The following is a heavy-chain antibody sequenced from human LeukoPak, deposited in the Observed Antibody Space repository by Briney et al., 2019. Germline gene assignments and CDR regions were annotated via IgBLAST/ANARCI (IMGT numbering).Heavy chain of an antibody. V-gene: IGHV3-23*01. D-gene: IGHD3-22*01. CDR1: GFTFSSYA. Sequence: SGGSLILSCAGSGFTFSSYAMSWVRQAPGKGLEWVSAISGSGGTTYYADSVKGRFAISRDNSKNTLYLQMNSLRAEDTAVYYCAKDTSGSYFTGDYWGQGTLVTVSS. CDR3: AKDTSGSYFTGDY. J-gene: IGHJ4*02. CDR2: ISGSGGTT.